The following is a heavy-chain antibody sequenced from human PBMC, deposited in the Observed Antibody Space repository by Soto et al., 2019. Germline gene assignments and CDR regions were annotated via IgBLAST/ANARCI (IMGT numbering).Heavy chain of an antibody. J-gene: IGHJ5*02. D-gene: IGHD2-2*01. Sequence: GGSLRLSCAASGFTFSDYTMSWIRQAPGKGLEWVSYISNSGSVIYYGDSVKGRFTTSRDNARNSLYLQMDSLRSDDTAVYYCARQKQYQLLCRGWFDPWGQGTLVTVSS. V-gene: IGHV3-11*01. CDR1: GFTFSDYT. CDR2: ISNSGSVI. CDR3: ARQKQYQLLCRGWFDP.